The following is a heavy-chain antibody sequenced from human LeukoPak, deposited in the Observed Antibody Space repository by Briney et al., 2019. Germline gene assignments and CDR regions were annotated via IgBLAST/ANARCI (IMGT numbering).Heavy chain of an antibody. CDR3: ARKDGDY. J-gene: IGHJ4*02. D-gene: IGHD2-15*01. Sequence: KTSETLSLTCTVSGVSISSYHWSWIRQPPVKGLEWIGYIYNSGGTNYNPSLKSRVTISVDTSKNQVSLKLSSVTAADTAVYYCARKDGDYWGQGILVTVSS. CDR1: GVSISSYH. V-gene: IGHV4-59*01. CDR2: IYNSGGT.